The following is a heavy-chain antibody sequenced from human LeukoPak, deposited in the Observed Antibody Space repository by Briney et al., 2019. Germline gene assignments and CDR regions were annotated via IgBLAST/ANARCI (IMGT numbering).Heavy chain of an antibody. V-gene: IGHV3-23*01. Sequence: GGSLRLSCAASKFTFSAYAMYWVRQAPGKGLEWVSCIEASDVNTYYADSVKGRFSISRDNSKNTLYLQMNSLRAEDTAVYYCAKGSGSSWYGWFAPWGQGTLVTVSS. CDR2: IEASDVNT. CDR3: AKGSGSSWYGWFAP. CDR1: KFTFSAYA. D-gene: IGHD6-13*01. J-gene: IGHJ5*02.